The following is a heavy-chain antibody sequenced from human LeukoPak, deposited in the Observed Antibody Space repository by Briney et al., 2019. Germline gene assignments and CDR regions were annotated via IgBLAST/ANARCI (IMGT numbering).Heavy chain of an antibody. J-gene: IGHJ6*03. CDR2: ISYDGSNK. V-gene: IGHV3-30*01. Sequence: GRSLRLSCAASGFTFSSYAMHWVRQAPGKGLEWVAVISYDGSNKYYADSVKGRFTISRDNSKNTLYLQMNSLRAEDTAVYYCARDLAPNYYYYDMDVWGKGTTVTVSS. CDR3: ARDLAPNYYYYDMDV. CDR1: GFTFSSYA. D-gene: IGHD3-3*02.